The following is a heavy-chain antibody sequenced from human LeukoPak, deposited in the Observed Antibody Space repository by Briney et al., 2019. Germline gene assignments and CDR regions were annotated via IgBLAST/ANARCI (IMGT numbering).Heavy chain of an antibody. CDR2: INYSGSN. Sequence: SETLSLTCAVYGGSFSGYYWSWIRQPPGKGLEWIGEINYSGSNNHNPSLKSRVTISGDTSKNQFSLGLSSVTAADTAVYYCARASYSYDINGWVPFDYWGQGTLVTVSS. V-gene: IGHV4-34*01. CDR3: ARASYSYDINGWVPFDY. D-gene: IGHD3-22*01. J-gene: IGHJ4*02. CDR1: GGSFSGYY.